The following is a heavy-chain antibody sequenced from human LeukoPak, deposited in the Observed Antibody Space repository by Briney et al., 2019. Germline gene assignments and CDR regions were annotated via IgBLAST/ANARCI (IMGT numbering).Heavy chain of an antibody. CDR2: IYNGGST. J-gene: IGHJ5*02. Sequence: GGSLRLSCAASGFTVSSNCMSWVRQAPGKGLEWVSVIYNGGSTYYADSVKGRFTISRDNSKNTLYLQMNSLRAEDTAVYYCAREGRPCSSTSCYDEGWNWFDPWGQGTLVTVSS. CDR1: GFTVSSNC. CDR3: AREGRPCSSTSCYDEGWNWFDP. D-gene: IGHD2-2*01. V-gene: IGHV3-53*01.